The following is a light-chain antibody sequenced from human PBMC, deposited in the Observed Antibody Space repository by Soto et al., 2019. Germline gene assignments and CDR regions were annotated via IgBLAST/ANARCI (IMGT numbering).Light chain of an antibody. CDR3: QQYNSYSRT. CDR2: KAS. V-gene: IGKV1-5*03. CDR1: QSISSW. Sequence: DIQMTQSPSTLSASVGDRVIITCRASQSISSWLAWYQQKPGKAPKLLIYKASNLESGVPSRFSGSGSGTEFTLTISSLQPDDFATYYCQQYNSYSRTFGPGTKVEVK. J-gene: IGKJ1*01.